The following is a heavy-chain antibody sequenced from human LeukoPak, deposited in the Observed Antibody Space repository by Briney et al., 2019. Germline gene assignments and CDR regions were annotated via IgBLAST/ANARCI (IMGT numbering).Heavy chain of an antibody. CDR3: ARPLCSGGSCYIDY. Sequence: GESLKISCKGSGYSFTSHWIGWVRQMPGKGVEWMGIISPGDSDTRYSPSSQGQVTVSADRSISTAYLQWSSLKASDTAMYYCARPLCSGGSCYIDYWGQGTLVTVSS. D-gene: IGHD2-15*01. CDR2: ISPGDSDT. V-gene: IGHV5-51*01. CDR1: GYSFTSHW. J-gene: IGHJ4*02.